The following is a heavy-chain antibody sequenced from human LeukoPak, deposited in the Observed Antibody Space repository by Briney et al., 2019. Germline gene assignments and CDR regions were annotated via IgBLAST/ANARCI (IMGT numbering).Heavy chain of an antibody. V-gene: IGHV3-23*01. CDR3: AKRGGIVGATYFDY. D-gene: IGHD1-26*01. CDR2: VSGSGSST. Sequence: GSLRLSCAASGFTFSTYAMSWVRQAPGXXLEWVSAVSGSGSSTYYADSVKGRFTISRDNSKNTLYLQMNSLRVEDTAVYYCAKRGGIVGATYFDYWGQGTLVTVSS. J-gene: IGHJ4*02. CDR1: GFTFSTYA.